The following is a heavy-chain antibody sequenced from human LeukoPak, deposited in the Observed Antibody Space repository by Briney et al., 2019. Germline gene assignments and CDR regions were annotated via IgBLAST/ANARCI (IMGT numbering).Heavy chain of an antibody. Sequence: SETLSLTCAVYGGSFSGYYWSWIRQPPGKGLEWIGEINHSGSTNYNPSLKSRVTISVDTSKNQFSLKLSSVTAADTAVYYCARATTVTTEFDPWGQGTLVTVSS. CDR3: ARATTVTTEFDP. D-gene: IGHD4-17*01. V-gene: IGHV4-34*01. CDR2: INHSGST. J-gene: IGHJ5*02. CDR1: GGSFSGYY.